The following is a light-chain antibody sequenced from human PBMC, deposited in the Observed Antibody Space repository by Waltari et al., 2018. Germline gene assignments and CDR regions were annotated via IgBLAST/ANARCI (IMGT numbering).Light chain of an antibody. J-gene: IGLJ7*01. V-gene: IGLV1-40*01. CDR3: QSYDSSLSGAV. CDR2: GNS. CDR1: SSNIGAGYD. Sequence: QSVLTQPPSVSGAPGPRVTISCTGSSSNIGAGYDVHWYQHLPGTVPKLLIYGNSNRPSGVPDRFSGSKSGTSASLAITGLQAEDEADYYCQSYDSSLSGAVFGGGTQLTVL.